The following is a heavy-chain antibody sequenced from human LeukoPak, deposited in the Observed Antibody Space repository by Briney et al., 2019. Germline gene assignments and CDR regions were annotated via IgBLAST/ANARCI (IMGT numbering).Heavy chain of an antibody. CDR1: GFTFSSYW. CDR2: ISYDGSNK. Sequence: GGSLRLSCAASGFTFSSYWMHWVRQAPGKGLEWVAVISYDGSNKYYADSVKGRFTISRDNSKNTLYLQMNSLRAEDTAVYYCAKDLTSYGYEAFDYWGQGTLVTVSS. D-gene: IGHD5-18*01. CDR3: AKDLTSYGYEAFDY. V-gene: IGHV3-30*18. J-gene: IGHJ4*02.